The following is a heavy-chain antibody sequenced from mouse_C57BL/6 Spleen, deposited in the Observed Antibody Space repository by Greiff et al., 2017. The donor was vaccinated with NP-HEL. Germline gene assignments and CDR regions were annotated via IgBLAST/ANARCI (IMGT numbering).Heavy chain of an antibody. Sequence: VKLQQPGAELVKPGASVKLSCKASGYTFTSYWMQWVKQRPGQGLEWIGEIDPSDSYTNYNQKFKGKATLTVDTSSSTAYMQLSSLTSEDSAVYYCAKERGYGYDHYYAMDYWGQGTSVTVSS. D-gene: IGHD2-2*01. V-gene: IGHV1-50*01. CDR1: GYTFTSYW. CDR2: IDPSDSYT. J-gene: IGHJ4*01. CDR3: AKERGYGYDHYYAMDY.